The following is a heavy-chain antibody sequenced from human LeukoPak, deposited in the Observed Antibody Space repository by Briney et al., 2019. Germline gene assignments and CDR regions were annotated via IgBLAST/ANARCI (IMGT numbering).Heavy chain of an antibody. J-gene: IGHJ4*02. CDR1: GFTFSSYD. CDR2: IRYDGSRK. D-gene: IGHD6-6*01. Sequence: GGSLRLSCAASGFTFSSYDMNWVRQAPGKGLESVAFIRYDGSRKYYADSVKGRFTISRDNSKNTVYLQMNSLRAEDTAVYYCARDPSSSSSVGGYLDYWGQGTLVTVSS. V-gene: IGHV3-30*02. CDR3: ARDPSSSSSVGGYLDY.